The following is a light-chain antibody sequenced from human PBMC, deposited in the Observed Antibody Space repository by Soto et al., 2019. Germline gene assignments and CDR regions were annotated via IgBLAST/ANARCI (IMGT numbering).Light chain of an antibody. J-gene: IGLJ2*01. CDR1: SSDVGGYNY. CDR2: DVS. V-gene: IGLV2-14*01. Sequence: QSALTQPASMSGSPGQSITISCTGTSSDVGGYNYVSWYQQYPGKVPKLMIYDVSSRPSGVSIRFSGSKSGNTASLTISGLQAEDEADYYCSSYTSSSTLLFGGGTKLTV. CDR3: SSYTSSSTLL.